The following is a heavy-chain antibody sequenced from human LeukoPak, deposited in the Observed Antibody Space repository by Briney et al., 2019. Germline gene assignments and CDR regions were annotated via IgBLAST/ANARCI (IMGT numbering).Heavy chain of an antibody. Sequence: PSETLSLTCTVSGGSISSGGYYWSWIRQPPGKGLEWIGYIYHSGSTYYNPSLKSRVTISVDRSKNQFSLKLSSVTAADTAVYYCARDLPIVGATGWFDPWGQGTLVTVSS. J-gene: IGHJ5*02. D-gene: IGHD1-26*01. CDR1: GGSISSGGYY. CDR2: IYHSGST. CDR3: ARDLPIVGATGWFDP. V-gene: IGHV4-30-2*01.